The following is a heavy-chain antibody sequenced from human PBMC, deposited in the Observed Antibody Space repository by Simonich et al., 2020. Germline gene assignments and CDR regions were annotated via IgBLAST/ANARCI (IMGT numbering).Heavy chain of an antibody. V-gene: IGHV1-2*02. CDR3: ARDRAARYYYYYYMDV. CDR1: GYTFTGDY. J-gene: IGHJ6*03. Sequence: QVQLVQSGAEVKKPGASVKVSCKASGYTFTGDYMHWVRPAPGQGLEWMDWINPNSGGTNYAQKFQGRVTMTRDTSISTAYMELSRLRSDDTAVYYCARDRAARYYYYYYMDVWGKGTTVTVSS. CDR2: INPNSGGT. D-gene: IGHD6-6*01.